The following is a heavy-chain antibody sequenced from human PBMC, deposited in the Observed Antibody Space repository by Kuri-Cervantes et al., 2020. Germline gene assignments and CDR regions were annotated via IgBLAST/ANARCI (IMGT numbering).Heavy chain of an antibody. Sequence: GGSLRLSCAGSGFSFSSDAMSWVRQAPGKGLEWVSGINWNGGSTGYADSVKGRFTISRDSAKNSLYLQMNSLRAEDTALYHCARGPPRREAVAGTGPFDPWGQGTLVTVSS. CDR1: GFSFSSDA. D-gene: IGHD6-19*01. J-gene: IGHJ5*02. V-gene: IGHV3-20*01. CDR2: INWNGGST. CDR3: ARGPPRREAVAGTGPFDP.